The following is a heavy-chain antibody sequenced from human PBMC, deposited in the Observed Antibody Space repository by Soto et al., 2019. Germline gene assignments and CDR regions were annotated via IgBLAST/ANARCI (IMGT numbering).Heavy chain of an antibody. Sequence: QVQLVESGGGVVQPGRSLRLSCAASGFNISNYGFHWVRQAPGKGLEWLAVISYDGSTKYYADFVKGRFTISRDNSKNTLYLQMNSLGAEDTAVFYCATPAGLAPAHYYGMDVWGQGTTVTVSS. D-gene: IGHD2-2*01. V-gene: IGHV3-30*03. J-gene: IGHJ6*02. CDR2: ISYDGSTK. CDR1: GFNISNYG. CDR3: ATPAGLAPAHYYGMDV.